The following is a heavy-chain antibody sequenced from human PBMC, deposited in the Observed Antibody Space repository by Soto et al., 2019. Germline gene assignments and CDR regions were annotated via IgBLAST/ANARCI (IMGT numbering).Heavy chain of an antibody. D-gene: IGHD2-15*01. V-gene: IGHV3-30-3*01. CDR1: GFTFSSYA. CDR2: ISYDGSNK. Sequence: QVQLVESGGGVVQPGRSLRLSCAASGFTFSSYAMHWVRQAPGKGLEWVAVISYDGSNKYYADSVKGRFTISRDNSKNTLYLQMNSLRAEDTAVYYCARDRQGCSGGSCYSGWFDPWGQGTLVTVSS. J-gene: IGHJ5*02. CDR3: ARDRQGCSGGSCYSGWFDP.